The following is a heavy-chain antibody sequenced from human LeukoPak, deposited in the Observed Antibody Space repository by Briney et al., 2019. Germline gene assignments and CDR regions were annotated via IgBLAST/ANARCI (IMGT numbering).Heavy chain of an antibody. CDR2: IYSGGAT. D-gene: IGHD3-3*01. V-gene: IGHV3-66*02. Sequence: GGSLRLSCAASGFSVSSNYMSWVRQAPGKGLEWVSIIYSGGATYYTDSVKGRFTISRDSSKNTLYLQMDSLRSEDTAVYFCARDLYDFWSGSLDAFDIWGQGTMVTVSS. CDR3: ARDLYDFWSGSLDAFDI. CDR1: GFSVSSNY. J-gene: IGHJ3*02.